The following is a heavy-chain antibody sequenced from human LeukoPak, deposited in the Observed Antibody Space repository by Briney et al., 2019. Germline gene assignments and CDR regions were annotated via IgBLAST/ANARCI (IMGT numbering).Heavy chain of an antibody. V-gene: IGHV3-7*05. Sequence: PGGSLRLSCVVSGFTFRSYWMSWVRQAPGKGLEWVANIKQDGSEKYYVDSVKGRFTISRDNAKKSVYLQMNSLRAEDTVVYYCARDWGAVLTVYHNDLWGQGTLVTVSS. CDR3: ARDWGAVLTVYHNDL. D-gene: IGHD2-8*01. J-gene: IGHJ4*02. CDR2: IKQDGSEK. CDR1: GFTFRSYW.